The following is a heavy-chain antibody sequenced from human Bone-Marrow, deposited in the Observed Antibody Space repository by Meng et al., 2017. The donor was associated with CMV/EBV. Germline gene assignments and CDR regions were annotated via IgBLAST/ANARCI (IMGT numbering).Heavy chain of an antibody. V-gene: IGHV3-30*02. J-gene: IGHJ4*02. CDR1: GFTFSSYG. CDR2: IRYDGSNK. CDR3: AKVRGSVVVPAAD. Sequence: GESLKISCAASGFTFSSYGMHWVRQAPGKGLEWVAFIRYDGSNKYYADSVKGRFTISRDNSKNTLYLQMNSMRAEDTAVYYCAKVRGSVVVPAADWGQGTLVTVSS. D-gene: IGHD2-2*01.